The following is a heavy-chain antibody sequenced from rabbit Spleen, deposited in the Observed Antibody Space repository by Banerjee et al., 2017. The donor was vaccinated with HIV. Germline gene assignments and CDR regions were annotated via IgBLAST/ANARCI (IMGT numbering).Heavy chain of an antibody. V-gene: IGHV1S44*01. CDR1: GFDLSSYH. CDR2: ITYVGST. Sequence: QSLEESGGGLVKPEGSLTLTCKASGFDLSSYHMAWVRQAPGKGLEYIGYITYVGSTYYANWAKGRFTISKTSTTVTLRMTSLTAADTATYFCWRGATYGDLWGPGTLVTVS. D-gene: IGHD6-1*01. CDR3: WRGATYGDL. J-gene: IGHJ6*01.